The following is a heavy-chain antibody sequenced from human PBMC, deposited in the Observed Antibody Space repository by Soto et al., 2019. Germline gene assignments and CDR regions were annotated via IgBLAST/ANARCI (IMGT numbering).Heavy chain of an antibody. CDR3: ARESEDLTSNFDY. CDR2: ISSTTNYI. V-gene: IGHV3-21*06. J-gene: IGHJ4*02. CDR1: GFTFTRYS. Sequence: GGSLRLSCAASGFTFTRYSMTWVRQAPGKGLEWVSSISSTTNYIYYGDSMKGRFTISRDNAKNSLYLEMNSLRAEDTAVYYCARESEDLTSNFDYWGQGTLVTVSS.